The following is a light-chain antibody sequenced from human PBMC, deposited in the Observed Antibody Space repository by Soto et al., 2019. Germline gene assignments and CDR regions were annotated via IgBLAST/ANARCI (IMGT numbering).Light chain of an antibody. CDR2: AAS. CDR1: QGIARW. J-gene: IGKJ1*01. CDR3: QQANSFPWT. Sequence: IPMAQSPSSVSASVGPRVTITCRASQGIARWLAWYQQKQGKAPKLLIYAASSLESGVPSRFSGSGSGTDFNLTISSLQTEDFATYYCQQANSFPWTFGQGTKVDIK. V-gene: IGKV1-12*01.